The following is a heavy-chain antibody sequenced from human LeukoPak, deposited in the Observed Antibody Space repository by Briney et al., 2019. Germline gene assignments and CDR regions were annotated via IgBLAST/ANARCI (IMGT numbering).Heavy chain of an antibody. Sequence: QPGGSLRLSCAASGFTFSSYGMHWVRQAPGKGLEWVAVIWYDGSNKYYADSVKGRFTISRDNSKNTLYLQMNSLRAEDTAVYYCARGGYSYGLGYWGQGTLVTVSS. CDR3: ARGGYSYGLGY. V-gene: IGHV3-33*01. J-gene: IGHJ4*02. D-gene: IGHD5-18*01. CDR1: GFTFSSYG. CDR2: IWYDGSNK.